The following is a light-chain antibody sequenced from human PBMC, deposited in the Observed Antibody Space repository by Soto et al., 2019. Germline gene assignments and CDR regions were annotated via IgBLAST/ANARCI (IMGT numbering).Light chain of an antibody. J-gene: IGKJ1*01. CDR1: QSISSY. V-gene: IGKV1-39*01. Sequence: DIQMTQSPSSLSVSVGDRFTITCRASQSISSYLNWYQQKPGKAPKLLIYAASSLQSGVPSRFSGSGSGTDFTLTISSLQPEDFATYYCQQSYSTPPKFGQGTKV. CDR2: AAS. CDR3: QQSYSTPPK.